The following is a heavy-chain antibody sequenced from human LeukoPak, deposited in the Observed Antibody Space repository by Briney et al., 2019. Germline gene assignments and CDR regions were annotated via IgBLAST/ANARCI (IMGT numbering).Heavy chain of an antibody. CDR3: ARDGDGDYVFSYYFDY. J-gene: IGHJ4*02. CDR1: GGSFSRYY. D-gene: IGHD4-17*01. Sequence: SETLSLTCAVYGGSFSRYYWTWIRQPPGKGLEWIGEINHSGSANYNPSLKSRVTISVDTSKNQFSLKLNSVTAADTAVYYCARDGDGDYVFSYYFDYWGQGTLVTVSS. CDR2: INHSGSA. V-gene: IGHV4-34*01.